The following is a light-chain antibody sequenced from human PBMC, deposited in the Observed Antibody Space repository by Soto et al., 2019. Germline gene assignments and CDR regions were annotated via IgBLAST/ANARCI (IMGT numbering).Light chain of an antibody. CDR2: EVS. J-gene: IGKJ2*01. V-gene: IGKV2D-29*01. Sequence: DIVMTQSPLSLSVTPGQPASISCSQSLLHSDGKTYLNWYVQKPGQPPQLLIYEVSNRFSGVPDRFSGSGSGTEFTLKISRVEAEDVGVYYCMQITQLPYTFGQGTKLEIK. CDR3: MQITQLPYT. CDR1: QSLLHSDGKTY.